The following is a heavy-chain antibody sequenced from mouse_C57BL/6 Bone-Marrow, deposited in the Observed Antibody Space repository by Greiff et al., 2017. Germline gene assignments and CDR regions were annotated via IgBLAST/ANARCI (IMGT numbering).Heavy chain of an antibody. D-gene: IGHD2-4*01. V-gene: IGHV5-17*01. CDR2: ISSGSSTI. Sequence: EVQLMESGGGLVKPGGSLKLSCAASGFTFSDYGMHWVRQAPEKGLAWVAYISSGSSTIYYADTVKGRFTISRDNAKHTLFLQMTSLRSEDTAMYYCARHYYDYDEGFAYWGQGTLVTVSA. J-gene: IGHJ3*01. CDR1: GFTFSDYG. CDR3: ARHYYDYDEGFAY.